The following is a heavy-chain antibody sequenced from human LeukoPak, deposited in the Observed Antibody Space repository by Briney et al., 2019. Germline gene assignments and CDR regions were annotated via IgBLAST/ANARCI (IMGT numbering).Heavy chain of an antibody. V-gene: IGHV3-13*01. D-gene: IGHD4-17*01. Sequence: PGGSLRLSCAASGFTFSSYDMHWVRQATGKGLEWVSGLGTGGDTYYAGSVKGRFTIYRENAKNSLYLQMNSVRAGDTAVYYCARGGPTGFDYWGQGTLVTVSS. CDR1: GFTFSSYD. CDR2: LGTGGDT. CDR3: ARGGPTGFDY. J-gene: IGHJ4*02.